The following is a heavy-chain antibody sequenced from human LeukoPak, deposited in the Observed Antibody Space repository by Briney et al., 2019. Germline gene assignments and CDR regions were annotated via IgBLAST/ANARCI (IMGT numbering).Heavy chain of an antibody. CDR1: GFTFSSYA. J-gene: IGHJ4*02. V-gene: IGHV3-23*01. CDR3: AKDDTHITMIAGAWDY. Sequence: GGSLRLSCAASGFTFSSYAMSWVRQAPGKGLEWVSAISGSGGSTYYADSVKGRFTISRDNSKNTLYLQMNSLRAEDTAVYYCAKDDTHITMIAGAWDYWGQGTLVTVSS. CDR2: ISGSGGST. D-gene: IGHD3-22*01.